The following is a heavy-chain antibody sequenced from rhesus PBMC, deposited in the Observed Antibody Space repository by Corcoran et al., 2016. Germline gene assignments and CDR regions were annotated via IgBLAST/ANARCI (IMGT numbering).Heavy chain of an antibody. CDR2: INIGGCTT. Sequence: EVQLVETGGGLVQPGGSLKLSCAASGFTFSSYGMSWVRQGPGKGLEWVSAINIGGCTTYSADSLKCRFTISRDNSKNTLYLQMNSLRAEDTAVYYCAKEGDYGTDFDYWGQGVLVTVSS. CDR1: GFTFSSYG. J-gene: IGHJ4*01. CDR3: AKEGDYGTDFDY. D-gene: IGHD4-29*01. V-gene: IGHV3S5*01.